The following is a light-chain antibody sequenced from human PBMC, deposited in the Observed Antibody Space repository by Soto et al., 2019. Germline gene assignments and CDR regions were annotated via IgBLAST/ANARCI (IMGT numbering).Light chain of an antibody. V-gene: IGKV1-17*01. Sequence: DSQMTQSPSSLCAALGDRVSITCLASQGIRNDLGWYQQKPGKAPKRLIYGSSSLQSGVPSRFSGSGSGTEFILTISSLQPEDSATYYCQQYNSFALTFGGGTKVDIK. CDR1: QGIRND. CDR3: QQYNSFALT. J-gene: IGKJ4*01. CDR2: GSS.